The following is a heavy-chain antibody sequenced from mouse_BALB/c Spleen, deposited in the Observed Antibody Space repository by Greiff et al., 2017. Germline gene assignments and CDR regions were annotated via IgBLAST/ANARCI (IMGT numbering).Heavy chain of an antibody. CDR3: ARWGYGNSYYFDY. V-gene: IGHV1S56*01. J-gene: IGHJ2*01. CDR1: GYTFTSYY. CDR2: IYPGNVNT. D-gene: IGHD2-1*01. Sequence: QVQLKQSGPELVKPGASVRISCKASGYTFTSYYIHWVKQRPGQGLEWIGWIYPGNVNTKYNEKFKGKATLTADKSSSTAYMQLSSLTSEDSAVYFCARWGYGNSYYFDYWGQGTTLTVSS.